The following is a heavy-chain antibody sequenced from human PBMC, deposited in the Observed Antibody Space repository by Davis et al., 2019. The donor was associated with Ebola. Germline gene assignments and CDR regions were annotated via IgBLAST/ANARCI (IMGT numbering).Heavy chain of an antibody. CDR1: GFTFSSYG. CDR2: IWYDGSNK. Sequence: GESLKISCAASGFTFSSYGMHWVRQAPGKGLEWVAVIWYDGSNKYYADSVKGRFTISRDNSKNTLYLQMNSLRAEDTAVYYCARGSNHFDYWGQGTLVTVSS. D-gene: IGHD1-26*01. V-gene: IGHV3-33*01. CDR3: ARGSNHFDY. J-gene: IGHJ4*02.